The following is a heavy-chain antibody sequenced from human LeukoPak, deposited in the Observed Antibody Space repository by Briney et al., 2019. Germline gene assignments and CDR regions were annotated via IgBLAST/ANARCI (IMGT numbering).Heavy chain of an antibody. D-gene: IGHD1-1*01. J-gene: IGHJ4*02. V-gene: IGHV3-30*18. Sequence: GGSLRLSCATSGFTFSSYGMHWVRQAPGKGLEWVSVISYDGSNKDYADSVKGRFTISRDNSKNTLYLQVNSLRAEDTAVYYCAKDKNWNVCDYWGRGTLVTVSS. CDR1: GFTFSSYG. CDR3: AKDKNWNVCDY. CDR2: ISYDGSNK.